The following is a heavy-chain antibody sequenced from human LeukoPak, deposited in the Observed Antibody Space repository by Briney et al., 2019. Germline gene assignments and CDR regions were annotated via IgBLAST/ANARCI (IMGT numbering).Heavy chain of an antibody. Sequence: GGSLRLSCAASGFTFSSYGMHWVRQAPGKGLEWVAFIRYDGSNKYYADSVKGRFTISRDNSKNTLYLQMNSLRAEDTAVYYCAKDFQRVVTGAYYYYMDVWGKGTTVTISS. J-gene: IGHJ6*03. CDR3: AKDFQRVVTGAYYYYMDV. D-gene: IGHD2-21*02. V-gene: IGHV3-30*02. CDR2: IRYDGSNK. CDR1: GFTFSSYG.